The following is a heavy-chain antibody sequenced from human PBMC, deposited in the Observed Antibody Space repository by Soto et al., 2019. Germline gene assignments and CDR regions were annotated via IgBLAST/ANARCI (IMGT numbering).Heavy chain of an antibody. Sequence: SVKVSCKASGGTFSSYAISWVRQAPGQGLEWMGGIIPTFGTASYAQKFQGRLTMTRGTSTSTVYMELSSLRSEDTAVYYCARDRVDCSGGNCWRSVEDTWGQGTLVTVSS. D-gene: IGHD2-15*01. CDR2: IIPTFGTA. J-gene: IGHJ5*02. CDR3: ARDRVDCSGGNCWRSVEDT. V-gene: IGHV1-69*05. CDR1: GGTFSSYA.